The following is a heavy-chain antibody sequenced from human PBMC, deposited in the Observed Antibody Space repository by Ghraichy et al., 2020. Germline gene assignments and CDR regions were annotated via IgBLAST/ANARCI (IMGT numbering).Heavy chain of an antibody. D-gene: IGHD3-3*01. CDR1: GFTFSSYE. CDR2: ISSSGSTI. V-gene: IGHV3-48*03. CDR3: ARDYPDFWSGYYYYGMDV. J-gene: IGHJ6*02. Sequence: GGSLRLSCAASGFTFSSYEMNWVRQAPGKGLEWVSYISSSGSTIYYADSVKGRFTISRDNAKNSLYLQMNSLRAEDTAVYYCARDYPDFWSGYYYYGMDVWGQGTTVTVSS.